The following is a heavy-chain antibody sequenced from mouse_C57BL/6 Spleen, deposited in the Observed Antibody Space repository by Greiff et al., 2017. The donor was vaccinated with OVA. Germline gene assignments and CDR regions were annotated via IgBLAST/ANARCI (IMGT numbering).Heavy chain of an antibody. CDR3: ARYRAVVAYAMDY. Sequence: EVQGVESGGGLVQPGGSLSLSCAASGFTFTAYYMSLVRQPPGTALEWLGFIRNKANGYPTEYSASVKGRFTISRDNSQNILYLQMNALRAEDSATYYCARYRAVVAYAMDYWGQGTSVTVSS. CDR2: IRNKANGYPT. D-gene: IGHD1-1*01. J-gene: IGHJ4*01. V-gene: IGHV7-3*01. CDR1: GFTFTAYY.